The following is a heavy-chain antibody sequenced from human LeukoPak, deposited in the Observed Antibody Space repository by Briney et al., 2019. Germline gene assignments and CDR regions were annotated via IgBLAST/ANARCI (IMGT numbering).Heavy chain of an antibody. J-gene: IGHJ3*02. CDR2: IYYSGST. D-gene: IGHD2-8*01. CDR3: ARDYPEGVFGI. CDR1: GGSISSGDYY. V-gene: IGHV4-30-4*08. Sequence: PSETLSLTCTVSGGSISSGDYYWRWIRQPPGKGLEWIGYIYYSGSTYYNPSLKSRLTISVDTSKNQFSLKLSSVTAADTAVYYCARDYPEGVFGIWGQGTMVTVSS.